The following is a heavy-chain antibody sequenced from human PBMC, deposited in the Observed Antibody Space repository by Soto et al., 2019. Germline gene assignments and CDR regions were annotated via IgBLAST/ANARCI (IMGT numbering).Heavy chain of an antibody. CDR3: ARLEYSSSWYYYYGMDV. J-gene: IGHJ6*02. Sequence: QVQLVQSGAEVKKPGSSVKGSCKASGGTFSSYAISWVRQAPGQGLEWMGGIIPIFGTANYAQKFQGRVTITADESTSTAYMELSSLRSEDTAVYYCARLEYSSSWYYYYGMDVWGQGTTVTVSS. V-gene: IGHV1-69*01. D-gene: IGHD6-13*01. CDR1: GGTFSSYA. CDR2: IIPIFGTA.